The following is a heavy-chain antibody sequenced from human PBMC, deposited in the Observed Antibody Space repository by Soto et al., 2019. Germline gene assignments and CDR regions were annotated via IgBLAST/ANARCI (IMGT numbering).Heavy chain of an antibody. J-gene: IGHJ4*02. CDR2: ISGGGGRI. V-gene: IGHV3-23*01. Sequence: EVQLLEYGGGLVQPGGSLRLSCAASGFTFSNYDMSWVRQAPGKGLEWVSTISGGGGRIYYADSVKGRFTMSRDNSKNTLYMKMNSLRAEDKYVYSCAKTPASLVCFDYWGKGTLVTVSS. D-gene: IGHD2-2*01. CDR1: GFTFSNYD. CDR3: AKTPASLVCFDY.